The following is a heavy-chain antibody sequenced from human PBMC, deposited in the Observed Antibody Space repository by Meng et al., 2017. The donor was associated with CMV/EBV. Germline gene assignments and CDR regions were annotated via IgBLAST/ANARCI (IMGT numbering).Heavy chain of an antibody. J-gene: IGHJ4*02. V-gene: IGHV3-30-3*01. D-gene: IGHD6-19*01. CDR2: ISYDGSNK. CDR3: ARGSVAGFDY. CDR1: GFTFSSYA. Sequence: QVQLVEFGGGVVQPGRSLRLSCAASGFTFSSYAMHWVRQAPGKGLEWVAVISYDGSNKYYADSVKGRFTISRDNSKNTLYLQMNSLRAEDTAVYYCARGSVAGFDYWGQGTLVTASS.